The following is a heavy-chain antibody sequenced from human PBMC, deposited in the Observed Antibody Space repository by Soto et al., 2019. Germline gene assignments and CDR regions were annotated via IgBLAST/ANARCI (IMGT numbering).Heavy chain of an antibody. CDR1: GYTFTSYG. J-gene: IGHJ4*02. CDR3: ARDGKDRQLASFDY. CDR2: IIPIFGTA. D-gene: IGHD6-13*01. V-gene: IGHV1-69*13. Sequence: ASVKVSCKASGYTFTSYGISWVRQAPGQGLEWMGGIIPIFGTANYAQKFQGRVTITADESTSTAYMELSSLRSEDTAVYYCARDGKDRQLASFDYWGQGTLVTVSS.